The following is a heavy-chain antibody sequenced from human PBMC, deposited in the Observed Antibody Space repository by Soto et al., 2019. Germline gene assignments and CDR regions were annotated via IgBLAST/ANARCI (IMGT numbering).Heavy chain of an antibody. V-gene: IGHV4-39*01. J-gene: IGHJ5*02. Sequence: SETLSLTCTVSGGSISSSSYYWGWIRQPPGKGLEWIGSIYYSGSTYYNLSLKSRVTISVDTSKNQFSLHLKSATPEDTAIYYCARIVGGDPDHWGLGTLVTVSS. CDR2: IYYSGST. CDR3: ARIVGGDPDH. CDR1: GGSISSSSYY. D-gene: IGHD2-21*02.